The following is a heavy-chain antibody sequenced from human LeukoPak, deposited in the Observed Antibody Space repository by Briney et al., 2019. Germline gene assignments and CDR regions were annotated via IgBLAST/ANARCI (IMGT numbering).Heavy chain of an antibody. CDR2: IIPIFGTA. CDR1: GGTFRSYA. D-gene: IGHD4-23*01. J-gene: IGHJ4*02. CDR3: ARVRLRWYYFDY. Sequence: ASVKVSXKASGGTFRSYAISWLRQAPGQGLEWIGGIIPIFGTANYAQKFQGRVTITTDESTSTAYMELSSLRSEDTAVYYCARVRLRWYYFDYWGQGTLVTVSS. V-gene: IGHV1-69*05.